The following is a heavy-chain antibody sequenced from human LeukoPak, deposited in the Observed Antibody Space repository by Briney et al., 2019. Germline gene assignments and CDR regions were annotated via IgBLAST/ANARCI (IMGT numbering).Heavy chain of an antibody. CDR3: ARAPDTTSLYYFDY. J-gene: IGHJ4*02. CDR1: GFTFSNYW. D-gene: IGHD1-1*01. CDR2: IKPDGSEK. V-gene: IGHV3-7*01. Sequence: GGSLRLSCAASGFTFSNYWMSWVRQPPGKGLEWVAHIKPDGSEKNYVDSVKGRFTLFRDDARNSVYLQMNSLRVEDTAVYYCARAPDTTSLYYFDYWGQGTLVTVSS.